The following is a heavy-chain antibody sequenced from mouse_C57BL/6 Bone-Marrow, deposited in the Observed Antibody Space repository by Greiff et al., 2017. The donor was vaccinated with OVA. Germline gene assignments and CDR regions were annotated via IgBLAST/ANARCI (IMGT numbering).Heavy chain of an antibody. CDR1: GFSLTSYG. V-gene: IGHV2-9*01. CDR3: AKRGDGAMDY. CDR2: IWGGGST. J-gene: IGHJ4*01. Sequence: VKLMESGPGLVAPSQSLSITCTVSGFSLTSYGVDWVRQPPGQGLEWLGVIWGGGSTNYNSALMSRLSISKDNSKSQVVLKMNSRRTDDTAMYYCAKRGDGAMDYWGQGTSVTVSS. D-gene: IGHD2-3*01.